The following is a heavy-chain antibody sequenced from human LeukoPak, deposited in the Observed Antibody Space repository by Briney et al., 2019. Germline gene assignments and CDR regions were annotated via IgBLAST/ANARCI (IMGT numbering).Heavy chain of an antibody. CDR2: INAYNGNT. CDR3: ARVHTAMHLAFDY. CDR1: GYTFTSYG. V-gene: IGHV1-18*01. Sequence: GGSVKVSCKASGYTFTSYGMSWVRQAPGQGLEWMGWINAYNGNTNYAQKLQGRVTMTTDTSTSTAYVELRSLRSDDTAVYYCARVHTAMHLAFDYWGQGTLVTVSS. D-gene: IGHD5-18*01. J-gene: IGHJ4*02.